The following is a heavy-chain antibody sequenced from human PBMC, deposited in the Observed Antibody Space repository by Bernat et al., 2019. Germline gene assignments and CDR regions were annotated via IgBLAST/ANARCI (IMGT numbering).Heavy chain of an antibody. CDR1: GGSISSSSYY. V-gene: IGHV4-39*01. CDR2: IYYSGST. D-gene: IGHD6-19*01. CDR3: ASGGGWYEEAVDY. J-gene: IGHJ4*02. Sequence: QLQLQESGPGLVKPSETLSLTCTVSGGSISSSSYYLGWIRQPPGKGLEWIGSIYYSGSTYYNPSLKSRVTISVDTSKNQFSLRLSSVTAADTAVYYCASGGGWYEEAVDYWGQGTLVTVSS.